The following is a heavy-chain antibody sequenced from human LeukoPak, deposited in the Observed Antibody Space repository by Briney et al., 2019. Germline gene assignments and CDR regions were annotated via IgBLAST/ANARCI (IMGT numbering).Heavy chain of an antibody. CDR1: GFTFGDYA. CDR2: IRSKTYGATT. V-gene: IGHV3-49*03. CDR3: TSDEGEDTSY. Sequence: GGSLRLSCTASGFTFGDYAMGWFRQAPGKGLEWVGCIRSKTYGATTEYAASVKGRFTISRDDSKSIAYLQMSSLKTEDTAVYYCTSDEGEDTSYWGQGTLVTVSS. J-gene: IGHJ4*02. D-gene: IGHD1-26*01.